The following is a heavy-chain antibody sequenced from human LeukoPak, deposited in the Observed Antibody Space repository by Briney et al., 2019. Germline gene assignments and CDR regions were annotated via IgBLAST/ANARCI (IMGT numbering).Heavy chain of an antibody. J-gene: IGHJ4*02. D-gene: IGHD1-26*01. V-gene: IGHV3-30*02. CDR3: AKSSGGNWGYFDY. CDR2: TRYDGSQN. CDR1: AFTFSTYG. Sequence: GGSLRLSCAASAFTFSTYGMHWVRQAPGKGLEWVSFTRYDGSQNFYADSVKGRFIISRDNSKNTLYLQMNSLKAEDTAVYYCAKSSGGNWGYFDYWGQGTLVTVAS.